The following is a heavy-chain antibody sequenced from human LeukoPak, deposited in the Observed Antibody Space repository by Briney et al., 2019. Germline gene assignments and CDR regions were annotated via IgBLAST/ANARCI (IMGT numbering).Heavy chain of an antibody. CDR1: GFTFSSYG. V-gene: IGHV3-23*01. Sequence: PGGTLRLSCAASGFTFSSYGMSWVRQAPGKGLEWVSAISGSGENTYYADSVKGRFTISRDNSKNTLYLQMNSLRAEDAAIYYCARDRRLASFDYGGQGTLVTVSS. CDR2: ISGSGENT. D-gene: IGHD6-25*01. J-gene: IGHJ4*02. CDR3: ARDRRLASFDY.